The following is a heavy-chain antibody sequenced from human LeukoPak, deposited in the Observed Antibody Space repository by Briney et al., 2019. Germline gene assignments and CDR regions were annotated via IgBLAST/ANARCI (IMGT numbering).Heavy chain of an antibody. CDR2: IYSGGST. CDR1: GFTVSSNY. CDR3: AKRYGPGDSPYYFDY. D-gene: IGHD3-10*01. Sequence: GGSLRLSCAASGFTVSSNYMSWVRQAPGKGLEWVSVIYSGGSTYYADSVKGRFTISRDNSKNTLYLQMNSLRAEDTAVYYCAKRYGPGDSPYYFDYWGQGTLVTVSS. J-gene: IGHJ4*02. V-gene: IGHV3-66*01.